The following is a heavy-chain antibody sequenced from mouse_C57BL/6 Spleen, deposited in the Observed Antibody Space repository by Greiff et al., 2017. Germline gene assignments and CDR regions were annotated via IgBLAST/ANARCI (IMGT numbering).Heavy chain of an antibody. CDR3: ARTPYYYGSSYEGDY. CDR1: GYAFSSSW. V-gene: IGHV1-82*01. Sequence: QVQLQQSGPELVKPGASVKISCKASGYAFSSSWMNWVKQRPGKGLEWIGRIYPGDGDTNYNGKFKGKATLTADKSSSTAYMQLSSLTSEDSAVYFCARTPYYYGSSYEGDYWGQGTTLTVSS. D-gene: IGHD1-1*01. J-gene: IGHJ2*01. CDR2: IYPGDGDT.